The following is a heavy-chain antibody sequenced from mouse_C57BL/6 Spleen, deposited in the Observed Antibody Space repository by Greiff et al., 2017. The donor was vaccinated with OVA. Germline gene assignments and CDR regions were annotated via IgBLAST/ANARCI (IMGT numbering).Heavy chain of an antibody. CDR1: GYAFSGSW. Sequence: VQLQQSGPELVKPGASVKISCKASGYAFSGSWMNWVKQRPGQGLEWIGRIYPGDGDTNYNGKFKGKATLTADKSSSTAYMQLSSLTSEDSAVYFCARHSYCKEDYWGQGTTLTVSS. CDR2: IYPGDGDT. V-gene: IGHV1-82*01. CDR3: ARHSYCKEDY. J-gene: IGHJ2*01. D-gene: IGHD1-3*01.